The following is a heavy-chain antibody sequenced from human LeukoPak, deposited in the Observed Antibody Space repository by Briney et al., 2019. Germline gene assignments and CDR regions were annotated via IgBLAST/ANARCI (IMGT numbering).Heavy chain of an antibody. CDR1: GYTFTGYY. CDR2: INPNSGGT. CDR3: AADLPYRIAAELYYYYMDV. V-gene: IGHV1-2*02. J-gene: IGHJ6*03. D-gene: IGHD6-25*01. Sequence: ASVKVSCKASGYTFTGYYMHWVRQAPGQGLEWMGWINPNSGGTNYAQKFQGRVTMTRDTSISTAYMELSRLRSDDTAVYYCAADLPYRIAAELYYYYMDVWGKGTTVTVSS.